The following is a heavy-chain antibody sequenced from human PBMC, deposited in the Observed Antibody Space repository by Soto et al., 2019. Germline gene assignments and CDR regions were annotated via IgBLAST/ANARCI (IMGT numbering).Heavy chain of an antibody. D-gene: IGHD3-22*01. CDR1: GGSFSGHY. CDR3: ARGNGMILAVQGDAPDKKYLDS. CDR2: INHSGSI. Sequence: KPSETLSLTCAVYGGSFSGHYWNWIRQPPGKGLEWIGEINHSGSINYNPSLKSRVTISVDTSKNQFSLKLRSVTAADTAIYYCARGNGMILAVQGDAPDKKYLDSWSQGTLVTVSS. V-gene: IGHV4-34*01. J-gene: IGHJ4*02.